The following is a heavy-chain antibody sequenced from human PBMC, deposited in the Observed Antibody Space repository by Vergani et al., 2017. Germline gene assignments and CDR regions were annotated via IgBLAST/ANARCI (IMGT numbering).Heavy chain of an antibody. CDR3: ARYPGCSGGSCYSADY. CDR2: ISYSGSRST. D-gene: IGHD2-15*01. CDR1: NDSIASSRGYS. V-gene: IGHV4-61*08. Sequence: QVQLQESGPGLVKPSETLSLTCTVSNDSIASSRGYSWSWLRQPPGQGLECLGYISYSGSRSTNSNPSLKSRVTISMDTSQNQFSLELYSVTAADTAVYYCARYPGCSGGSCYSADYWGQGILVTVSS. J-gene: IGHJ4*02.